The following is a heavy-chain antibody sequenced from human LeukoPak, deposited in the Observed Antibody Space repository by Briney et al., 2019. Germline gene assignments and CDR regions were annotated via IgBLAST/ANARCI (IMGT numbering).Heavy chain of an antibody. Sequence: PGGSLRLSCAVSGFTFSSYSMTWVRQAPGKGLEWVSSISSSSGYKYYADSVKGRFTISRDNAKNSLYLQMDSLRAEDAAVYYCARTSGESTAALRAPFDYWGQGTLATVSS. CDR1: GFTFSSYS. V-gene: IGHV3-21*01. J-gene: IGHJ4*02. CDR3: ARTSGESTAALRAPFDY. CDR2: ISSSSGYK. D-gene: IGHD6-6*01.